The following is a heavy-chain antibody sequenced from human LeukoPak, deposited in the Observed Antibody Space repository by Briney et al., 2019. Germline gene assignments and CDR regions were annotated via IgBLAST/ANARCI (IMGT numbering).Heavy chain of an antibody. V-gene: IGHV5-10-1*01. CDR3: VRQPPGVYDTTQNWFDP. Sequence: GESLKISCKVSGYSFPSYWITWVSQVPGKGLEWMGRIAPSDSYTNYNPSFEGHVTMSVEKSITTVYLQWSSLKASDTAMYYCVRQPPGVYDTTQNWFDPWGQGILVTVPS. CDR1: GYSFPSYW. CDR2: IAPSDSYT. D-gene: IGHD3-22*01. J-gene: IGHJ5*02.